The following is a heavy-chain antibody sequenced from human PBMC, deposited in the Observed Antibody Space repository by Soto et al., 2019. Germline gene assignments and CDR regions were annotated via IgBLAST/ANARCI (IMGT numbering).Heavy chain of an antibody. D-gene: IGHD3-3*01. CDR3: AREVPITIFGVVIGGPLAV. Sequence: WGSLVFSCAAGVFSFSNYGWHWVRQTTGKGLEWVSSINTAGDTYYPGSVKCRFTISRENAKNPLYLQMNSLRAGDTAVYYCAREVPITIFGVVIGGPLAVWGQGTTFTVSS. CDR1: VFSFSNYG. CDR2: INTAGDT. J-gene: IGHJ6*02. V-gene: IGHV3-13*01.